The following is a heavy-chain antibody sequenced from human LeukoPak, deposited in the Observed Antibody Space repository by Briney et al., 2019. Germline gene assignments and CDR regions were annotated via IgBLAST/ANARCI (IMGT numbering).Heavy chain of an antibody. J-gene: IGHJ4*02. CDR1: GGSISSGSYY. CDR3: AREQLNRPFTIVGASFDY. V-gene: IGHV4-61*02. CDR2: IYTSGST. D-gene: IGHD1-26*01. Sequence: SQTLSLTCTVSGGSISSGSYYWSWIRQPAGKGLEWIGRIYTSGSTNYNPSLKSRVTISVDTSKNQFSLKLSSVTAADTAVYYCAREQLNRPFTIVGASFDYWGQGTLVTVSS.